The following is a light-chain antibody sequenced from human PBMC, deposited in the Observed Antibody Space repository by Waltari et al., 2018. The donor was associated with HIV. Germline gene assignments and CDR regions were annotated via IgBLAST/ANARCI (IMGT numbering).Light chain of an antibody. CDR2: GTS. CDR3: LQSSSAPWT. CDR1: QTVGTSY. Sequence: EIVLTQSPGTLSLSPGERATLSCRASQTVGTSYLGWYQQKPGQAPRLLIFGTSSRATGIPDRFSGSGSGTDFTLTITSLQSDDFATYYCLQSSSAPWTFGHGTKVEVK. V-gene: IGKV3-20*01. J-gene: IGKJ1*01.